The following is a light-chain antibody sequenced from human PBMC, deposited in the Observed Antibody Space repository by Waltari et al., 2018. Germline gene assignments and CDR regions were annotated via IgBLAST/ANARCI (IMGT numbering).Light chain of an antibody. V-gene: IGLV2-14*03. CDR2: DVS. Sequence: QSALTQPASVSGSPGQSITIPCTGTSRDVGGYNYPSWYQQHPGKAPKVVIFDVSYRPSVVSHRFSASKSGNPASLTISGLQAEDEADYYCTSYTSSHVLVFGTGTKVTVL. CDR3: TSYTSSHVLV. CDR1: SRDVGGYNY. J-gene: IGLJ1*01.